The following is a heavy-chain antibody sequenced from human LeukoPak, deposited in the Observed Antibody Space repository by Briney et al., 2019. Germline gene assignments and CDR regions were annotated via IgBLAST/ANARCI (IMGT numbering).Heavy chain of an antibody. D-gene: IGHD6-19*01. CDR1: GFTFSSYW. Sequence: GGSLRLSCVASGFTFSSYWMSWVRQAPGKGLEWVANIKQDGSEKYYVDSVKGRFTISRDNAKNSLYLQMSSPRGEDTAVYYCARVGSGWSLDYWGQGTLVTVSS. J-gene: IGHJ4*02. V-gene: IGHV3-7*01. CDR2: IKQDGSEK. CDR3: ARVGSGWSLDY.